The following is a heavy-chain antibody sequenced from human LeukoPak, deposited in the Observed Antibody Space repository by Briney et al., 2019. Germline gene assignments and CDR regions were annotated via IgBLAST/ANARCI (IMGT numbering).Heavy chain of an antibody. V-gene: IGHV4-39*07. J-gene: IGHJ4*02. CDR1: GGSISSTSYY. Sequence: SETLSLTCTVSGGSISSTSYYWGWIRQPPGKGLEWIGSIYYSGRTNYNPSLKSRVTISVDTSKNQFSLKLSSVTAADTAVYYCARARYGDYSYYFDYWGQGTLVTVSS. CDR2: IYYSGRT. D-gene: IGHD4-17*01. CDR3: ARARYGDYSYYFDY.